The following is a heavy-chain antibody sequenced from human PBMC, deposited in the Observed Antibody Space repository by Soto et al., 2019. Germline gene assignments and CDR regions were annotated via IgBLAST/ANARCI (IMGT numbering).Heavy chain of an antibody. V-gene: IGHV1-8*01. J-gene: IGHJ4*02. CDR1: GYTFTSSD. CDR2: MNPNSGNT. D-gene: IGHD5-18*01. CDR3: ARTPWDGYTGYYFDY. Sequence: ASVTVSCTASGYTFTSSDINWVRQATGQGLEWMGWMNPNSGNTGYAQKFQGRVTMTRNTSISTAYMELSSLRSEDTAVYYCARTPWDGYTGYYFDYWGQGTPVTVSS.